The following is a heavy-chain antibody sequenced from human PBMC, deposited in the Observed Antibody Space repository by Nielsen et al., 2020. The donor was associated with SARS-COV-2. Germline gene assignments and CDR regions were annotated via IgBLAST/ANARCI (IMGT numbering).Heavy chain of an antibody. V-gene: IGHV1-46*01. J-gene: IGHJ4*02. CDR2: T. CDR3: AREGENVDSSETDY. D-gene: IGHD3-22*01. Sequence: TSYAQKFQGRVTVTRDTSTNTVYMELSSLRSDDTAVYYCAREGENVDSSETDYWGQGTLVTVTS.